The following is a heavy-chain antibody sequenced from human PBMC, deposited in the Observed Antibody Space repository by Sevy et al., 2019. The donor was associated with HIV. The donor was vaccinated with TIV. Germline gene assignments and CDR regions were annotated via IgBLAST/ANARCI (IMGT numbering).Heavy chain of an antibody. CDR1: GFTFSSYS. CDR3: ARLSGYSSSWSYFDY. CDR2: ISSSTI. Sequence: GGLRLSCAASGFTFSSYSMNWVRQAPGKGLEWVSYISSSTIYYADSVKGRFTISRDNAKNSLYLQMNSLRAEDTAVYYCARLSGYSSSWSYFDYWGQGTLVTVSS. D-gene: IGHD6-13*01. V-gene: IGHV3-48*01. J-gene: IGHJ4*02.